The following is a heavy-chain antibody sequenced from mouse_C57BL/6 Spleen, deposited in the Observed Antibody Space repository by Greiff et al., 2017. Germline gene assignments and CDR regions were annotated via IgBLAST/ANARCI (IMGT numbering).Heavy chain of an antibody. CDR2: IYPRSGNT. J-gene: IGHJ1*03. Sequence: VQLQQSGAELARPGASVQLSCKASGYTFTSYGISWVKQRTGPGLEWIGEIYPRSGNTYYTEKFKGKDTLTADKSSSTAYMELRSLTSEDTAVYFCARWLYDGYFCDVWGTGTTVTVSS. D-gene: IGHD2-3*01. CDR1: GYTFTSYG. V-gene: IGHV1-81*01. CDR3: ARWLYDGYFCDV.